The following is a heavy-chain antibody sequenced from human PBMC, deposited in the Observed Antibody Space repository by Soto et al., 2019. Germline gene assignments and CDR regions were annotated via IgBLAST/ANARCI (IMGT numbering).Heavy chain of an antibody. CDR1: GYGFTTYG. V-gene: IGHV1-18*01. Sequence: QVHLVQSGAEVKKPGASVKVSCKGSGYGFTTYGITWVRQAPGQGLEWMAWISAHNGNTNYAQTLQGRVTVTRDTSTSTAYMELRSLRSDDTAVYYCARGRYGEYWGQGTLVTVSS. J-gene: IGHJ4*02. CDR2: ISAHNGNT. CDR3: ARGRYGEY. D-gene: IGHD3-10*01.